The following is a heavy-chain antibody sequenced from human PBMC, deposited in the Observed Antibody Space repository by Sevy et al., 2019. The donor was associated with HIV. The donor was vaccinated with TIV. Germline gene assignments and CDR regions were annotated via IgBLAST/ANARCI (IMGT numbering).Heavy chain of an antibody. V-gene: IGHV4-34*01. J-gene: IGHJ4*02. CDR2: INHSGST. CDR1: GGSFSGYY. CDR3: ARLRGAITICDY. D-gene: IGHD3-9*01. Sequence: SETLSLTCAVYGGSFSGYYWSWIRQPPGKGLEWIGEINHSGSTNYNPSLKSRVTISVDTSKNQFSLKLSSVTAADTAVYYCARLRGAITICDYWGQGTLVTVSS.